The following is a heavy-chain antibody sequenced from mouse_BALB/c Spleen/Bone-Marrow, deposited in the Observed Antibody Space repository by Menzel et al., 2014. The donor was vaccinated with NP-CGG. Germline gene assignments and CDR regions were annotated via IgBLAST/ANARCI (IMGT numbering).Heavy chain of an antibody. J-gene: IGHJ2*01. D-gene: IGHD3-1*01. CDR1: GFAFSSYD. CDR2: ISSGGGNT. Sequence: EVQGVESGGGLVKPGGSLKLSCAASGFAFSSYDMSWVRQTPEKRLEWVAYISSGGGNTYYPDTVKGRFTISRDNAKNTLYLQMSSLKSKDKAMYYCARHGSGYDWGQGTTLTVSS. CDR3: ARHGSGYD. V-gene: IGHV5-12-1*01.